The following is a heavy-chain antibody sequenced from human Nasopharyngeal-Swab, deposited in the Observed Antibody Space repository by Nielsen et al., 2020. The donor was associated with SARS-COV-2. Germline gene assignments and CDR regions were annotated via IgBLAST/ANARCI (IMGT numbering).Heavy chain of an antibody. V-gene: IGHV1-24*01. CDR2: FDPEDGET. CDR1: GYTLTELS. J-gene: IGHJ4*02. Sequence: VSVKVSCKVSGYTLTELSMHWVRQAPGEGLEWMGGFDPEDGETIYAQKFQGRVTMTEDTSTDTAYMELSSLRSEDTAVYYCATAWAYYYDSSGYDYWGQGTLVTVSS. D-gene: IGHD3-22*01. CDR3: ATAWAYYYDSSGYDY.